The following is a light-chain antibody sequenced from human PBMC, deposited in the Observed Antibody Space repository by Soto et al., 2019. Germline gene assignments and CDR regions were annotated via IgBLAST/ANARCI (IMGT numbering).Light chain of an antibody. Sequence: QSVLTQPASVSGSPGQSITISCTGTSSDVGTYNYVSWYQQHPGKAPKLMIYEVSDRPSGVSNRFSGSKSGNTASLTISGLQAEDEADYYCSSSTSSSTLSYVFGTGTQLTVL. V-gene: IGLV2-14*01. CDR1: SSDVGTYNY. J-gene: IGLJ1*01. CDR3: SSSTSSSTLSYV. CDR2: EVS.